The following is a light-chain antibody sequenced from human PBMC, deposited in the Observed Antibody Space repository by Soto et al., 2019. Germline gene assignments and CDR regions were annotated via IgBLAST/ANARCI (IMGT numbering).Light chain of an antibody. Sequence: EIVLTQSPGTLSLSPGERATLSCRASQSVSSSSLAWYQQKRGQAPRLLIHGASNRATGIPDRFSGSGSGTDFTLTISRLEHEDFEVYYCQQYGGSPRTFGQGTKVQVK. V-gene: IGKV3-20*01. J-gene: IGKJ1*01. CDR2: GAS. CDR3: QQYGGSPRT. CDR1: QSVSSSS.